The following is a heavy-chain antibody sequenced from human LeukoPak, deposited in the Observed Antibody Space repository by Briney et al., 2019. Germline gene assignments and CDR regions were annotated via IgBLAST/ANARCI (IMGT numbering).Heavy chain of an antibody. CDR2: INPSGDNT. V-gene: IGHV1-46*01. CDR1: GYTFTNNF. Sequence: ASVKVSCKASGYTFTNNFMHWVRQAPGQGLEWMGIINPSGDNTWYAQKFQGRVTMTRDMATSTDYMGVSSLRSEDTAVYYCARDNSVGDSAWWFDPWGQGTLVTVSS. CDR3: ARDNSVGDSAWWFDP. J-gene: IGHJ5*02. D-gene: IGHD5-12*01.